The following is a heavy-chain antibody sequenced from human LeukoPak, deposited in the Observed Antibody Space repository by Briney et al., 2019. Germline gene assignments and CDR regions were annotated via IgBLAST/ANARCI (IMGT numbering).Heavy chain of an antibody. CDR1: GFTFSSYW. Sequence: GGSLRPSCVASGFTFSSYWMSWVRQAPGKGPEWVANIKQDSGEIYYVDSVKGRFTISRDNAKNSLYLQMNSLRAEDTAVYYCARGASSWTSRGPLDVWGKGTTVTISS. V-gene: IGHV3-7*01. J-gene: IGHJ6*04. D-gene: IGHD6-13*01. CDR2: IKQDSGEI. CDR3: ARGASSWTSRGPLDV.